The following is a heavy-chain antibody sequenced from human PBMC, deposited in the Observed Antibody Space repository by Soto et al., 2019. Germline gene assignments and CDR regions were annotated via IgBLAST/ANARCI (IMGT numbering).Heavy chain of an antibody. D-gene: IGHD1-26*01. J-gene: IGHJ4*02. CDR2: IIPIFGTA. Sequence: SVKVSCKASGGTFSSYAISWVRQAPGQGLEWMGGIIPIFGTANYAQKFQGRVTITADESTSTAYMELSSLRSEDTAVYYCARQIVGATRYFDYWGQVTLVTVSS. CDR1: GGTFSSYA. CDR3: ARQIVGATRYFDY. V-gene: IGHV1-69*13.